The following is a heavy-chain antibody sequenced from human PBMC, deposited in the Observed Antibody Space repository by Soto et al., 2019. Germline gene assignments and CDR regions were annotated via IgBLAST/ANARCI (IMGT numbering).Heavy chain of an antibody. CDR1: GGSISSSNW. J-gene: IGHJ4*02. D-gene: IGHD4-17*01. CDR2: IYHSGST. Sequence: QVQLQESGPGLVKPSGTLSLTCAVSGGSISSSNWWSWVRQPPGKGLEWIGEIYHSGSTNYNPSLKPRVTITADKSKNQSSLKLSYVTASDTAVYYCARVDYGDYRFDYWGQGTLVTVSS. V-gene: IGHV4-4*02. CDR3: ARVDYGDYRFDY.